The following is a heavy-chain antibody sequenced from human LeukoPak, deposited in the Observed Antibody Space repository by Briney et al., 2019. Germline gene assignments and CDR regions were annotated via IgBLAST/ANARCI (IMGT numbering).Heavy chain of an antibody. D-gene: IGHD3-16*02. V-gene: IGHV1-8*03. CDR3: ARAWSNRYFDY. Sequence: ASVKVSCKASGYTFTSYDINWVRQATGQGLEWMGGMNPNSGNTGYAQKFQGRVTITRNTSISTAYMELSSLRSEDTAVYYCARAWSNRYFDYWGQGTLVTVSS. CDR1: GYTFTSYD. J-gene: IGHJ4*02. CDR2: MNPNSGNT.